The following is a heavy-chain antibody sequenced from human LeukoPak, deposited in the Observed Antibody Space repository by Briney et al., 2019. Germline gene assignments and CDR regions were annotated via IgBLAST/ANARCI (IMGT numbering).Heavy chain of an antibody. J-gene: IGHJ5*02. D-gene: IGHD2-15*01. Sequence: SETLSLTCTVSGGSISSSSYYWGWIRQPPGKGLEWIGYIYYSGSTYYNPSLKSRVTISVDTSKNQFSLKLSSVTAADTAVYYCASGRGVVVATSFTGWFDPWGQGTLVTVSS. V-gene: IGHV4-31*03. CDR2: IYYSGST. CDR3: ASGRGVVVATSFTGWFDP. CDR1: GGSISSSSYY.